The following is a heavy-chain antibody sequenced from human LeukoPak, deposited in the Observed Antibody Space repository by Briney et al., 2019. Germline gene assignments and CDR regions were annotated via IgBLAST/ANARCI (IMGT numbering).Heavy chain of an antibody. D-gene: IGHD2-2*01. Sequence: SETLSLTCAVYGGSFSGYYWSWIRQPPGKGLGWIGEINHSGSTNYNPSLKSRVTISVDTSKNQFSLKLSSVTAADTAVYYCARALPADIQYGWFDPWGQGTLVTVSS. CDR1: GGSFSGYY. V-gene: IGHV4-34*01. J-gene: IGHJ5*02. CDR2: INHSGST. CDR3: ARALPADIQYGWFDP.